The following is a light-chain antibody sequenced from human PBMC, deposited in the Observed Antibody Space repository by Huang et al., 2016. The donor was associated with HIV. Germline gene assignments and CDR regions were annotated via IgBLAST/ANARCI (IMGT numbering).Light chain of an antibody. J-gene: IGKJ1*01. CDR2: WAS. Sequence: DILLTQSPDSLAVSLGETATLTCRSSQSLLPSSTNKNYLAWFQQRPGQPPKLLVFWASSREAGIPDRFAGGGSGTQFALTISNVKTEDVAIYYCQQYYKSPQTFGPGTRVEI. CDR3: QQYYKSPQT. V-gene: IGKV4-1*01. CDR1: QSLLPSSTNKNY.